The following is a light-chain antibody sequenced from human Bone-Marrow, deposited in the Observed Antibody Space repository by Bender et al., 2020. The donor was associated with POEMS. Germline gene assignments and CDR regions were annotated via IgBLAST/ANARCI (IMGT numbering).Light chain of an antibody. Sequence: QSALTQPRSVSGSPGQSVTISCTGTSSDVGGSNFVSWYQQHPDKAPKLIIYEASKRPSGVSTRFYGSTSGNTASLTISGLQAEDEAAYYCCSHAGGTIPYVFGTGTEVTVL. CDR3: CSHAGGTIPYV. CDR2: EAS. J-gene: IGLJ1*01. CDR1: SSDVGGSNF. V-gene: IGLV2-11*01.